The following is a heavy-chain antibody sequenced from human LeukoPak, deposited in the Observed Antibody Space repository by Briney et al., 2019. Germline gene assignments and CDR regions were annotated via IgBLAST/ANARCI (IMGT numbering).Heavy chain of an antibody. CDR2: IKQDGSEK. CDR1: GFTFSTYW. V-gene: IGHV3-7*01. Sequence: GRSLRLSCAASGFTFSTYWMSWVRQAPGKGLEWVAIIKQDGSEKYYVDSVKGRFTISRDNAKNSLYLQMNSLRAEDTAVYYCARDWSPVVVAASRFYWGQGTLVTVSS. J-gene: IGHJ4*02. D-gene: IGHD2-15*01. CDR3: ARDWSPVVVAASRFY.